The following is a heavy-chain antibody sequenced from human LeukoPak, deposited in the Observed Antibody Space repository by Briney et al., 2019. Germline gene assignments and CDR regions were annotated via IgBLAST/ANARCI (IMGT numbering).Heavy chain of an antibody. J-gene: IGHJ3*02. Sequence: KPSETLSLTCTVSGGSISSYYWSWIRQPPGKGLEWIGYIYYSGSTNYNPSLKSRVTISVDTSKNQFSLKLSSVTAADTAVYYCARVDSSSSDAFDIWGQGTMVTVSS. V-gene: IGHV4-59*01. CDR2: IYYSGST. CDR1: GGSISSYY. D-gene: IGHD6-6*01. CDR3: ARVDSSSSDAFDI.